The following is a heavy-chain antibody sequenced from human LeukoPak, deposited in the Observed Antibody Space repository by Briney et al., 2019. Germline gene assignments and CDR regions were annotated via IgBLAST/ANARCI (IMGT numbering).Heavy chain of an antibody. CDR2: ISWNSGSI. J-gene: IGHJ6*03. Sequence: SLRLFCAASGFTFYDYSMHWVRQAPGEGLEGVSGISWNSGSIGYADSVKGRFTISRDNAKNSLYLQMNSLRAEDTALYYCAKSYYYYYMDVWGKGTTVTVSS. V-gene: IGHV3-9*01. CDR1: GFTFYDYS. CDR3: AKSYYYYYMDV.